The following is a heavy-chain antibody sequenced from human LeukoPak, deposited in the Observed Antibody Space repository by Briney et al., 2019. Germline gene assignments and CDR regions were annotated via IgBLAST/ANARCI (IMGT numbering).Heavy chain of an antibody. J-gene: IGHJ4*02. CDR3: ARGRPSQYGDYVVYFDY. CDR2: IYYSGST. Sequence: PSETLSLTCTVSGGSIRSYYWSWIRQPPGKGLEWIGYIYYSGSTNYNPSLKSRVTISVDTSKNQFSLKLSSVTAADTAVYYCARGRPSQYGDYVVYFDYWGQGTLVTVSS. D-gene: IGHD4-17*01. CDR1: GGSIRSYY. V-gene: IGHV4-59*01.